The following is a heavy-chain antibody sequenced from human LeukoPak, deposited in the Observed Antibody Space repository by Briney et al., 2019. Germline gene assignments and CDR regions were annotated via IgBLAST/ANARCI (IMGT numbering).Heavy chain of an antibody. Sequence: GGSLRLSCAASGFTFSRYEMNWVRQAPGKGLEWVSYITSSGSTIYYADSVKGRFTISRDNAKNSLYLQMNSLGAEDTAVYYCARDLGRWDLGDWGQGTLVTVSS. J-gene: IGHJ4*02. CDR1: GFTFSRYE. CDR2: ITSSGSTI. CDR3: ARDLGRWDLGD. V-gene: IGHV3-48*03. D-gene: IGHD1-26*01.